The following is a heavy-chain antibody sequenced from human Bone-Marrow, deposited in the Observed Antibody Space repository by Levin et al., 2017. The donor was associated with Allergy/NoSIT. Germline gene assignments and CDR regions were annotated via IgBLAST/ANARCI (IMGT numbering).Heavy chain of an antibody. CDR2: IYYTGSA. CDR3: AAESSTPYYYYMDV. CDR1: GGSVSSSAYY. Sequence: SLSLTCSVSGGSVSSSAYYWSWIRQHPGKGLEWIGYIYYTGSAYYNPSLKSRVTISVDTSKNQFSLKLSSLTAADTAVYYCAAESSTPYYYYMDVWGIGTTVTVSS. J-gene: IGHJ6*03. V-gene: IGHV4-31*03. D-gene: IGHD2-2*01.